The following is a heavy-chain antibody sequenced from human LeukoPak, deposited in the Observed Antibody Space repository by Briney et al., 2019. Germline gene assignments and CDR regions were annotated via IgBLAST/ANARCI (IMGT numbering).Heavy chain of an antibody. J-gene: IGHJ4*02. D-gene: IGHD5-18*01. V-gene: IGHV3-30-3*01. CDR1: GFTFSSYA. CDR2: ISYDGSNK. Sequence: PGGSLRLSCAASGFTFSSYAMHWVRQAPGKGLEWVAVISYDGSNKYYADSVKGRFTISRDNSKNTLYLQMNSLRAEDTAVYYCARAGVDTAMVYFDYWGQGTLVTVSS. CDR3: ARAGVDTAMVYFDY.